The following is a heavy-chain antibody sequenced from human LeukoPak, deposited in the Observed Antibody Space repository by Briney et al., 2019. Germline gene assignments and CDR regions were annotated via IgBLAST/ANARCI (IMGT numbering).Heavy chain of an antibody. CDR2: INHSGST. CDR3: ARVQLVRGKYFAY. J-gene: IGHJ4*02. Sequence: SETLSLTCAVYGGSFSGDYWSWIRQPPGRGLEWIGGINHSGSTNYNPSLKSRVTISVDTSTTQCSLKLSSVTASDTAVDYCARVQLVRGKYFAYSGEGSLATVSS. V-gene: IGHV4-34*01. CDR1: GGSFSGDY. D-gene: IGHD3-10*01.